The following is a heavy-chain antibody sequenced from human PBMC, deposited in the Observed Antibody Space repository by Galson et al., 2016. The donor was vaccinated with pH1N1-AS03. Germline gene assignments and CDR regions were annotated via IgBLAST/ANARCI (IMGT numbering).Heavy chain of an antibody. D-gene: IGHD4-17*01. V-gene: IGHV1-18*04. CDR2: ISAYSGDT. J-gene: IGHJ4*02. CDR1: GYSFPTYS. CDR3: ARAHYNADYVPDF. Sequence: SCKASGYSFPTYSFNWVRQAPGQGLEWLGWISAYSGDTHYARKFQGRVTLTTDTSTSTAYMELRSLTSDDTAVYYCARAHYNADYVPDFWGQGTLVTVPS.